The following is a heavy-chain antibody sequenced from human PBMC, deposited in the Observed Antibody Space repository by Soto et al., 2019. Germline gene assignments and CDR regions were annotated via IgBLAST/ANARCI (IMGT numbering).Heavy chain of an antibody. CDR3: ASMASFGTLNWFDP. D-gene: IGHD3-16*01. J-gene: IGHJ5*02. CDR2: MNPGSGKT. CDR1: GYTCINYD. Sequence: QVQLVQSGAEVKEPGASVRVSCKASGYTCINYDISWVRQATGQGVEWMGWMNPGSGKTGYANKFQGRVTMTRDASTSTAHLELSSLTSEDTSFYYCASMASFGTLNWFDPWGQGTLVTVSS. V-gene: IGHV1-8*02.